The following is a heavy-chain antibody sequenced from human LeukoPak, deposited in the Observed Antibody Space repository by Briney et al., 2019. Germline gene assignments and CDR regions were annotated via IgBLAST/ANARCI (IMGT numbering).Heavy chain of an antibody. Sequence: PVGSLRLSCAASGFTFSTYTMNWVRQAPGTGLEWLSSISPDNNYIFYADSVRGRFTISRDNAKATLYLQMNSLGVEDTATYYCATNLFCASASCLWGPGTLVTVSS. CDR3: ATNLFCASASCL. V-gene: IGHV3-21*01. J-gene: IGHJ4*02. CDR1: GFTFSTYT. D-gene: IGHD2-2*01. CDR2: ISPDNNYI.